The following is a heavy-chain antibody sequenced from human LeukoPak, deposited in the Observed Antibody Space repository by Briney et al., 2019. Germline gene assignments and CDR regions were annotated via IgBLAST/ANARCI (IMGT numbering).Heavy chain of an antibody. J-gene: IGHJ4*02. V-gene: IGHV4-34*01. D-gene: IGHD3-10*02. CDR2: INHSGST. Sequence: PSETLSLTCAVYGGSFSGYYWSWIRQPPGKGLEWIGEINHSGSTNYNPSLKSRVTISVDTSKNQFSLKLSSVTAADTAVYYCARADGALDVHFDYWGQGTLVTVSS. CDR1: GGSFSGYY. CDR3: ARADGALDVHFDY.